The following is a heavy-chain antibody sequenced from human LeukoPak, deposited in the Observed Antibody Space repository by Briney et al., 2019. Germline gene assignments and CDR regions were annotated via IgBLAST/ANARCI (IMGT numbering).Heavy chain of an antibody. Sequence: SETLSLTCTVSGGSISSYYWSWIRQPPGKGLEWIGYIYYSGSTNYKPSLKSRVTISVDTSKNQFSLKLSSVTAADTAVYYCARVRAVAGKYYFDYWGQGTLVTVSS. CDR3: ARVRAVAGKYYFDY. V-gene: IGHV4-59*01. CDR2: IYYSGST. D-gene: IGHD6-19*01. J-gene: IGHJ4*02. CDR1: GGSISSYY.